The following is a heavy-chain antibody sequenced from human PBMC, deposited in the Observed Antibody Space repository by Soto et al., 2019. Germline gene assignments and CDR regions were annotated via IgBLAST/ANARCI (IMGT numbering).Heavy chain of an antibody. Sequence: GASVKVSCKASGYTVTSYGISWVRQAPGQGLEGMGWISAYNGNTNYAQKLQGRVTMTTDTSTSTAYMELRSLRSDDTAVYYCARDYGRVTVTTPLDYWGQGTLVTVSS. D-gene: IGHD4-4*01. J-gene: IGHJ4*02. CDR2: ISAYNGNT. V-gene: IGHV1-18*01. CDR1: GYTVTSYG. CDR3: ARDYGRVTVTTPLDY.